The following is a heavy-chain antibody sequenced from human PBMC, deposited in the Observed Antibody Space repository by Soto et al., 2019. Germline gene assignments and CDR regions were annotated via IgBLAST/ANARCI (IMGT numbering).Heavy chain of an antibody. J-gene: IGHJ4*02. Sequence: SQTLCVTWTVAGGSSSDHCWSWIRQTPGKGLEWIGYIYYSGSTNYNPSLKSRVTISIDTSKKQFSLTLSSVTAADTAVYYCARQRYTSGSYYFGNRGQGHLVTV. CDR1: GGSSSDHC. V-gene: IGHV4-59*08. CDR2: IYYSGST. CDR3: ARQRYTSGSYYFGN. D-gene: IGHD3-10*01.